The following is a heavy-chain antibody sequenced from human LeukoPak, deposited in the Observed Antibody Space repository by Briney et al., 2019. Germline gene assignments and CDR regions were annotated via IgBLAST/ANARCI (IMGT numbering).Heavy chain of an antibody. CDR1: GNSISSGDNY. CDR3: ARGPYDSSGRPHFFFGFDP. V-gene: IGHV4-61*02. Sequence: NPSETLSLTCTVSGNSISSGDNYWSWIRQPAGKGLEWIGRIYTSGSTNYNPSLKSRVTMSVDTSKNQFSLKLSSVTAADTAVYYCARGPYDSSGRPHFFFGFDPWGQGTLVTVSS. CDR2: IYTSGST. D-gene: IGHD3-22*01. J-gene: IGHJ5*02.